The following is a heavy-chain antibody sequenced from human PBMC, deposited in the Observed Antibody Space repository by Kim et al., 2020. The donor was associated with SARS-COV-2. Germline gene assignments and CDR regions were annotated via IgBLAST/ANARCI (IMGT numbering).Heavy chain of an antibody. D-gene: IGHD2-2*01. V-gene: IGHV1-2*02. CDR3: ARQVPAAVYYYGMDV. J-gene: IGHJ6*02. Sequence: KFQGRVTMTRDTSISTAYMELSRLRSDDTAVYYCARQVPAAVYYYGMDVWGQGTTVTVSS.